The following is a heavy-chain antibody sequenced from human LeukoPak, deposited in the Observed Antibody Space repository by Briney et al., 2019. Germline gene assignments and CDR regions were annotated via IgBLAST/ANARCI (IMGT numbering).Heavy chain of an antibody. Sequence: GASVKVSCKASGYTFTDYYMHWVRQAPGQGLEWMGWINPNSGGTNFAQKFQGRVTMTRDTSISTAYMELTRLRSDDTAVYYCAPHLGTTYAFDIWGQGTMVTVSS. CDR3: APHLGTTYAFDI. D-gene: IGHD1-26*01. CDR1: GYTFTDYY. V-gene: IGHV1-2*02. CDR2: INPNSGGT. J-gene: IGHJ3*02.